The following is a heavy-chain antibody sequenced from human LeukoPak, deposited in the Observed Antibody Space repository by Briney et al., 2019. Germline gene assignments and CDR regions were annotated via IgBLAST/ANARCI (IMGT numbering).Heavy chain of an antibody. V-gene: IGHV4-61*09. Sequence: PSETLSLTCSVSGGSIDNGSYFWTWIRQSAGKGLEWIGHIYTSGSTTYNPSLKSRVTISLDTSKNQFSLTLNFVTAADTAVYYCARLGSGSYFDYWGQGTLVTVSS. CDR3: ARLGSGSYFDY. CDR2: IYTSGST. J-gene: IGHJ4*02. CDR1: GGSIDNGSYF. D-gene: IGHD3-10*01.